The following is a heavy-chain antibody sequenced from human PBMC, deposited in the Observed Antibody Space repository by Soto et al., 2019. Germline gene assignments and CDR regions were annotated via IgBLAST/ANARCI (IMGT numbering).Heavy chain of an antibody. D-gene: IGHD3-3*01. CDR2: IYHRGSS. CDR3: ARGPRITIFGVARGLWFDP. J-gene: IGHJ5*02. V-gene: IGHV4-4*02. CDR1: GGSISSSHR. Sequence: PSDTLSLTCDVSGGSISSSHRWGWIRQSPGKGREWIGEIYHRGSSNYNPSLKSRGTMSVDTSKNQFSLKLSSVTAADTAVYYCARGPRITIFGVARGLWFDPWGQGTLVT.